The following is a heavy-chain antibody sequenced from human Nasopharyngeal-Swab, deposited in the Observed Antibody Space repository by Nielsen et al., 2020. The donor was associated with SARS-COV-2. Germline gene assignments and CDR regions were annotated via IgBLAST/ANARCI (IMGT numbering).Heavy chain of an antibody. J-gene: IGHJ5*02. V-gene: IGHV3-23*01. CDR3: AKGYSGYPRNNWFDP. CDR1: GFTFSSYA. D-gene: IGHD5-12*01. CDR2: ISGSGGST. Sequence: GESLKISCAASGFTFSSYAMSWVRQAPGKGLERVSAISGSGGSTYYADSVKGRFTISRDNSKNTLYLQMNSLRAEDTAVYYCAKGYSGYPRNNWFDPWGQGTLVTVSS.